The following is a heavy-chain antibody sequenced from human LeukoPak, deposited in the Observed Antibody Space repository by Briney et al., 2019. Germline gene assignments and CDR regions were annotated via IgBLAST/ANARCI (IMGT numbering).Heavy chain of an antibody. CDR2: VSYDGSNK. CDR3: AKELGQWLVMFDS. V-gene: IGHV3-30*18. Sequence: GRSLRFSCAASGFIFNNYGMHWVRQAPGKGLEWVAVVSYDGSNKYYADSVKGRFTISRDNSKNTLYLQMNSLRAEDTAVYSCAKELGQWLVMFDSWGQGTLVTVSS. J-gene: IGHJ4*02. CDR1: GFIFNNYG. D-gene: IGHD6-19*01.